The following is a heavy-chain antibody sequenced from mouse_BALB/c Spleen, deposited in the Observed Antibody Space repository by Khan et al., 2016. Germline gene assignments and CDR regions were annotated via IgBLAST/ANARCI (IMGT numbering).Heavy chain of an antibody. J-gene: IGHJ4*01. CDR3: ARTGTKAMDY. D-gene: IGHD4-1*01. V-gene: IGHV5-9-1*01. CDR1: GFTFSSYA. Sequence: EVELVESGGGLVKPGGSLKLSCAASGFTFSSYAMPWVRQTPEKRLEWVATISSGGSYTYYPDSVKGRFTISRAKAKNTLYLQMSSLRSEDTAMYYCARTGTKAMDYWGQGTSVTVSS. CDR2: ISSGGSYT.